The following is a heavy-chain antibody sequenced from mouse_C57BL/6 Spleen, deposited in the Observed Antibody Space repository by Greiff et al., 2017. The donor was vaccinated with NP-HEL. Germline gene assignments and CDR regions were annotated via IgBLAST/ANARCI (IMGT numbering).Heavy chain of an antibody. Sequence: EVKVVESGGGLVKPGGSLKLSCAASGFTFSSYAMSWVRQTPEKRLGWVATISDGGSYTYYPDNVKGRFTISRDNAKNNLYLQMSHLKSEDTAMYYCARHYGSSFYYAMDYWGQGTSVTVSS. CDR3: ARHYGSSFYYAMDY. CDR1: GFTFSSYA. V-gene: IGHV5-4*03. J-gene: IGHJ4*01. D-gene: IGHD1-1*01. CDR2: ISDGGSYT.